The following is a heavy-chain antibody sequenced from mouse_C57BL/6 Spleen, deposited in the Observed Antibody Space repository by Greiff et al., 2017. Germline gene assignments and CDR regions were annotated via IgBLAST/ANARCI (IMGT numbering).Heavy chain of an antibody. CDR2: ISYDGSN. CDR1: GYSITSGYY. V-gene: IGHV3-6*01. CDR3: ASKGV. Sequence: VQLKESGPGLVKPSQSLSLTCSVTGYSITSGYYWNWIRQFPGNKLEWMGYISYDGSNNYNPSLKNRISITRDTSKNQFFLKLNSVTTEDTATYYCASKGVWGTGTTVTVSS. J-gene: IGHJ1*03.